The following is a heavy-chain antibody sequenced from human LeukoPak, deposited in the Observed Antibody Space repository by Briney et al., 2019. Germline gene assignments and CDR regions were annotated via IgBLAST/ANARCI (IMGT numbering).Heavy chain of an antibody. Sequence: VASVKVSCKASGYTFTDYYMHWVRQAPGQGLEWMGGIIPIFGTANYAQKFQGRVTITADESTSTAYMELSSLRSEDTAVYYCARGNEYSSGWXFWFDXWGQGTLVTVSS. CDR2: IIPIFGTA. J-gene: IGHJ5*02. D-gene: IGHD6-19*01. CDR3: ARGNEYSSGWXFWFDX. V-gene: IGHV1-69*13. CDR1: GYTFTDYY.